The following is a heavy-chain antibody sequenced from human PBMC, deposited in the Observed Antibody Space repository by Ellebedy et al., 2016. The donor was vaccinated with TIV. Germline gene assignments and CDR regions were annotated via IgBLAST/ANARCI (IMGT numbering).Heavy chain of an antibody. CDR3: ASGPRNDYSNVHGY. D-gene: IGHD4-11*01. CDR1: GYTFTSYD. V-gene: IGHV1-8*01. Sequence: ASVKVSCKASGYTFTSYDINWVRQATGQGLEWMGWMNPNSGNTGYAQKFQGRVTMTRNTPISTAYMELSSLRSEDTAVYYCASGPRNDYSNVHGYWGQGTLVTVSS. J-gene: IGHJ4*02. CDR2: MNPNSGNT.